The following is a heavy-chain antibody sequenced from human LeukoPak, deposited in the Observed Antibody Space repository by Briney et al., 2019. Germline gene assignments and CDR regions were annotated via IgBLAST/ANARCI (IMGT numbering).Heavy chain of an antibody. D-gene: IGHD6-25*01. J-gene: IGHJ3*02. CDR2: INQRGST. V-gene: IGHV4-34*01. Sequence: SVTLSLTCAVYGGPLSGYYWSWIRHPPGKGWEGIGEINQRGSTNYTPSLKSRVTISVDTSKHQFSLKLNSMTAADTAVDYCATIQRDHAFDIWGQGTVVTVSS. CDR1: GGPLSGYY. CDR3: ATIQRDHAFDI.